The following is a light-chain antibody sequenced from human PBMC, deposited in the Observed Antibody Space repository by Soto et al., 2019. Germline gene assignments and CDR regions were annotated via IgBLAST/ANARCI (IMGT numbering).Light chain of an antibody. V-gene: IGKV3-11*01. Sequence: EFVLTQSPATLSLSPGERATLSCRASQSVSSYLAWYQQKPGQAPRLLIYDASNRATGIPARFSGTGSGTDFTLTINNLEPEDFAVYYSLQYNEWPPLTLGGGTKVDIK. CDR3: LQYNEWPPLT. J-gene: IGKJ4*01. CDR1: QSVSSY. CDR2: DAS.